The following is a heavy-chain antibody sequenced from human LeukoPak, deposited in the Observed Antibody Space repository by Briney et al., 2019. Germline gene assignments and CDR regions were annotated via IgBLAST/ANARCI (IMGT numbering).Heavy chain of an antibody. CDR2: ISSSGNTI. D-gene: IGHD3-10*01. CDR1: GLTFSTYS. V-gene: IGHV3-48*01. J-gene: IGHJ3*02. CDR3: AKGVRITMVRGAFDI. Sequence: GGSLRLSCAASGLTFSTYSINWVRQAPGKGLEWLSYISSSGNTIFYADSVKGRFTISRDNAQNSLFLQMNSLRAEDTALYYCAKGVRITMVRGAFDIWGQGTMVTVSS.